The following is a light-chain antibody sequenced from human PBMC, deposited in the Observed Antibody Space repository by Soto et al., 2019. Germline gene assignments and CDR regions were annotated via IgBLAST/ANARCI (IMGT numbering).Light chain of an antibody. CDR1: SGDIGSYNR. J-gene: IGLJ1*01. CDR2: EVT. CDR3: SSYTNINTRACV. V-gene: IGLV2-14*01. Sequence: QSALAQPASVSGSPGQSIPISCTGTSGDIGSYNRVSWYQQHPGKAPKLIIYEVTDRPSGVSNRFSGSKSGNTASLTISGLQAEDEAEYYCSSYTNINTRACVFGTGTKANV.